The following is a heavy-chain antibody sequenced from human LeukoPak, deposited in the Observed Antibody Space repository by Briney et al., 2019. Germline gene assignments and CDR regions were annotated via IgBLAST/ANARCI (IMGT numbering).Heavy chain of an antibody. D-gene: IGHD1-26*01. V-gene: IGHV4-61*08. J-gene: IGHJ4*02. CDR1: GGSISSGDYY. Sequence: SETLSLTCTVSGGSISSGDYYWSWIRQPPGKGLEWIGYIYYSGSTNYNPSLKSRVTISVDTSKNQFSLKLSSVTAADTAVYYCARGRWELPYYFDYWGQGTLVTVSS. CDR2: IYYSGST. CDR3: ARGRWELPYYFDY.